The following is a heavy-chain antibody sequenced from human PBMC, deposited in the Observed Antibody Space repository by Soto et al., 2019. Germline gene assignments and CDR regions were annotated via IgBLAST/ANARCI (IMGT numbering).Heavy chain of an antibody. Sequence: ASETLSLTCVVSGDSVTSSYWSWIRQPPGKGLEWIGLNYYSGTADYNPSLKSRATISVDTSKNLFSLILTSVTAADTAVYFCARSTSYTDSGFDSWGQGALVTVSS. D-gene: IGHD6-25*01. J-gene: IGHJ4*02. CDR3: ARSTSYTDSGFDS. CDR2: NYYSGTA. CDR1: GDSVTSSY. V-gene: IGHV4-59*02.